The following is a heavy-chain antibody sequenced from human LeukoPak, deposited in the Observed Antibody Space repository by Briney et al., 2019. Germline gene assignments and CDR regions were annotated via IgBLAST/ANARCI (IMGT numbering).Heavy chain of an antibody. V-gene: IGHV3-30*02. CDR1: GFTFSSYD. Sequence: GGSLRLSCAASGFTFSSYDMHWVRQAPGKGLEWVAFIRYDGSNKYYADSVKGRFTISRDNSKNTLYLQMNSLRGEDTAIYYCAKIVTAMTYYYYYYMDVWGKGTTVTISS. J-gene: IGHJ6*03. CDR3: AKIVTAMTYYYYYYMDV. CDR2: IRYDGSNK. D-gene: IGHD5-18*01.